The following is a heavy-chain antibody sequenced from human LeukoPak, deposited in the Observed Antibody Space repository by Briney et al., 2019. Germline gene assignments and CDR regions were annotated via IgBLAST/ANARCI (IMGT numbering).Heavy chain of an antibody. V-gene: IGHV1-69*05. CDR1: GGTFSSYA. CDR3: ATRGWELLLGASDY. J-gene: IGHJ4*02. D-gene: IGHD1-26*01. Sequence: SVKVSCKASGGTFSSYAISWVRQAPGQGLEWMGGIIPIFGTANYAQKFQGRVTITTDESTSTAYMELSSLRSEDTAVYYCATRGWELLLGASDYWGQGTLVTVSS. CDR2: IIPIFGTA.